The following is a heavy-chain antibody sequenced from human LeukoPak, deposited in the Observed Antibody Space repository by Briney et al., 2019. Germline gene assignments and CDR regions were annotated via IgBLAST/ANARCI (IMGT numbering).Heavy chain of an antibody. CDR1: GYTFTGYY. Sequence: GASVKVSCTASGYTFTGYYMHWVRQAPGQGLEWMGWINPNSGGTNYAQKFQGRVTMTRDTSISTAYMELSRLRSDDTAVYYCARGGRITMIVVVIADYWGQGTLVTVSS. V-gene: IGHV1-2*02. D-gene: IGHD3-22*01. CDR3: ARGGRITMIVVVIADY. J-gene: IGHJ4*02. CDR2: INPNSGGT.